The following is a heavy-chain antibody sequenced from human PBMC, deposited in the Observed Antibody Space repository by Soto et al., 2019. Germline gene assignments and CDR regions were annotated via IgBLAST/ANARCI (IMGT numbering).Heavy chain of an antibody. Sequence: ASVKVSCKASGYTFTSYDINWVRQATGQGLEWMGWMNPNSGNTGYAQKFQGRVTMTRNTSISTAYMELSSLRSEDTAVYYCARGLSSWYGVGYDYWGQGTLVTVSS. CDR1: GYTFTSYD. CDR3: ARGLSSWYGVGYDY. CDR2: MNPNSGNT. D-gene: IGHD6-13*01. J-gene: IGHJ4*02. V-gene: IGHV1-8*01.